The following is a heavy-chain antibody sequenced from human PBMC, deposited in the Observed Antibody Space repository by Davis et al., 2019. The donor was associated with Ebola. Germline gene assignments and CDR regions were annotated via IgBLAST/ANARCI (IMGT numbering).Heavy chain of an antibody. D-gene: IGHD1-26*01. CDR3: AADLSGSQRNDAFDI. CDR1: GGTFSSYA. Sequence: SVKVSCKASGGTFSSYAISWVRQAPGQGLEWMGGIIPIFGTANYAQKFQERVTITRDMSTSTAYMELSSLRSEDTAVYYCAADLSGSQRNDAFDIWGQGTMVTVSS. CDR2: IIPIFGTA. V-gene: IGHV1-69*05. J-gene: IGHJ3*02.